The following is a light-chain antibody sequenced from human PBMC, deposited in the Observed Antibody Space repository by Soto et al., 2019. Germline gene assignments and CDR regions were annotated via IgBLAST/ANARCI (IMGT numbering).Light chain of an antibody. CDR2: GAS. Sequence: DIQMTQSPSSLSASVGDRVTITCRASQSISGYLNWYQQKPGKAPKLLIYGASSLQSRVPSRFSGSGSGTDFTLTISSLQPEDFVTYYCQQGYTTPITFGQGTRLEIK. CDR3: QQGYTTPIT. V-gene: IGKV1-39*01. J-gene: IGKJ5*01. CDR1: QSISGY.